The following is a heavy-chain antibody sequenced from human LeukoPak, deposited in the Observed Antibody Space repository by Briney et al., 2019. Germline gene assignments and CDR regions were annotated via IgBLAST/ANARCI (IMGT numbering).Heavy chain of an antibody. Sequence: GGPLRLSCESSGFTFIFYWMHGVRQAPGKGLFWVSLIINDGRSTRYAGSVKGRFTISRDNAKNTLYLQMNSLRAEDTAVYYCARDNEYCTGGTCRLDYWGQGALVTVSS. CDR3: ARDNEYCTGGTCRLDY. J-gene: IGHJ4*02. CDR2: IINDGRST. D-gene: IGHD2-15*01. CDR1: GFTFIFYW. V-gene: IGHV3-74*01.